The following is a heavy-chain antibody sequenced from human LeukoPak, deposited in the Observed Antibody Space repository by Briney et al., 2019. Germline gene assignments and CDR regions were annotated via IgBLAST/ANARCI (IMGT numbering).Heavy chain of an antibody. CDR3: ARDLRDSSRDYYYYYYMDV. CDR1: GFTFSDYY. V-gene: IGHV3-11*01. D-gene: IGHD6-13*01. J-gene: IGHJ6*03. Sequence: GGSLRLSCAASGFTFSDYYMSWIRQAQGKGLEWVPYISSSGSTIYYADSVKGRFTISRDNAKNSLYLKMNSLRAEDTAVYYCARDLRDSSRDYYYYYYMDVWGKGTTVTVSS. CDR2: ISSSGSTI.